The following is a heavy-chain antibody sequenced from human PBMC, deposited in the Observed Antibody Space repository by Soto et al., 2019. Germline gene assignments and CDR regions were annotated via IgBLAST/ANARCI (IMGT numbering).Heavy chain of an antibody. Sequence: SETLSLTCSVSDDSINSDKYYWGWIRQPPGKGLEWIGYIYYSGSTNYNPSLQTRVTISVDKSKNQFSLKLSSVTAADTAVYYCARGGSGWYLSLVAPLTALFDPWGQGTLVTVSS. V-gene: IGHV4-61*05. J-gene: IGHJ5*02. CDR1: DDSINSDKYY. D-gene: IGHD6-19*01. CDR2: IYYSGST. CDR3: ARGGSGWYLSLVAPLTALFDP.